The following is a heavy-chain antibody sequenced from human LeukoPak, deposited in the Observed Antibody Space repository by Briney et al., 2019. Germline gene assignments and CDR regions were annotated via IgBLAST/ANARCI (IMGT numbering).Heavy chain of an antibody. J-gene: IGHJ4*02. V-gene: IGHV3-30*18. D-gene: IGHD6-13*01. CDR3: AKRMGPSIAATDLDY. Sequence: GGSLRLSCAASGFTFSSFGMNWVRQAPGKGLEWVAVISYDGSNKYYVDSVKGRFTISRDNSKNTLYLQMNSLRGEDTAVYYCAKRMGPSIAATDLDYWGQGTLVTVSS. CDR2: ISYDGSNK. CDR1: GFTFSSFG.